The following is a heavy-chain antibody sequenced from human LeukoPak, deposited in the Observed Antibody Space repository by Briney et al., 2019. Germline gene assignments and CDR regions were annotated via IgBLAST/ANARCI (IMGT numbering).Heavy chain of an antibody. CDR1: GGSFSGYY. CDR2: INHSGST. V-gene: IGHV4-34*01. Sequence: SEILSLTCAVYGGSFSGYYWSWIRQPPGKGLEWIGEINHSGSTNYNPSLKSRVTISVDTSKNQFSLKLSSVTAADTAVYYCARGLGDIYFDYWGQGTLVTVSS. CDR3: ARGLGDIYFDY. J-gene: IGHJ4*02. D-gene: IGHD2-15*01.